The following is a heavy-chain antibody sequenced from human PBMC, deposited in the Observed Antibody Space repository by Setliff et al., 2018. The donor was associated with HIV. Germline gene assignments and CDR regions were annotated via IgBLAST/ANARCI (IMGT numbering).Heavy chain of an antibody. CDR2: IHYSGST. V-gene: IGHV4-39*01. Sequence: SETLSLTCSVSSGSISSTNYYWGWIRQPPGKGLEWIGTIHYSGSTYYNPSLKSRVTISVDTSKNQFSLKLSSVTAADTAVYYCARAGRADDIVVVVAARGYFDYWGQGTLVTVSS. CDR3: ARAGRADDIVVVVAARGYFDY. CDR1: SGSISSTNYY. D-gene: IGHD2-15*01. J-gene: IGHJ4*02.